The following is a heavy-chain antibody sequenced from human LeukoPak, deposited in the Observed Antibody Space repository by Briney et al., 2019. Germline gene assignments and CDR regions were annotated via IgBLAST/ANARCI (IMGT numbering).Heavy chain of an antibody. V-gene: IGHV3-74*01. CDR1: GFTFSSNS. J-gene: IGHJ4*02. CDR3: ASGKGAAAGRDY. Sequence: GGSLRLSCAPSGFTFSSNSMHWVRQAPGKGLVWVSRINTEGSSTLYADSVKGRFTISRDNAKNTLYLQMNSLRAEDTAVYYCASGKGAAAGRDYWGQGTLVTVSS. CDR2: INTEGSST. D-gene: IGHD6-13*01.